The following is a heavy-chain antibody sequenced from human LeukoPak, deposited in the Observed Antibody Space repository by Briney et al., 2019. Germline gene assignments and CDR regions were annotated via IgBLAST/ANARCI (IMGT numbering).Heavy chain of an antibody. CDR1: GFTFSSFW. Sequence: PGGSLRLSCAASGFTFSSFWMHWVRQAPGKGLVWVSRINRDGSSTDYVDSVKGRFTISRDNSRDTLYLQMNSLRPEDTAVYHCARDQYYESSGSDAFDIWGQGTMVTVSS. D-gene: IGHD3-22*01. J-gene: IGHJ3*02. CDR3: ARDQYYESSGSDAFDI. V-gene: IGHV3-74*01. CDR2: INRDGSST.